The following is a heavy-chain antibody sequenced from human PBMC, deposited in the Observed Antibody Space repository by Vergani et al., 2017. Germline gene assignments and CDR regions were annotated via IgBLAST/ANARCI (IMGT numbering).Heavy chain of an antibody. V-gene: IGHV1-69*01. CDR1: GVTFSSYA. CDR3: ALVSSSTNYYYCCVDV. Sequence: QVQLVQSGAEVKKPGSSVKVSCKAPGVTFSSYAISWVRQAPGQGLEWMGGIIPIFGTANYAQKFQGRVTITADESTSTPYMELSSLRSEDTAVYYCALVSSSTNYYYCCVDVWGKGTTVTVSS. J-gene: IGHJ6*03. D-gene: IGHD6-13*01. CDR2: IIPIFGTA.